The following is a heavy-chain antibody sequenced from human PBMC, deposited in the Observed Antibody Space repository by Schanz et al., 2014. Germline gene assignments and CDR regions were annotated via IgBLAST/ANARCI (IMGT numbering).Heavy chain of an antibody. V-gene: IGHV3-30*03. J-gene: IGHJ4*02. CDR2: ISYDGRSK. CDR1: GFTFSEVY. CDR3: ASADYTNYFDY. Sequence: VRLVESGGGLVEPGGSLRLSCSGSGFTFSEVYMSWVRQAPGKGLEWVAVISYDGRSKDYADSVKGRFTISRDNSKNTVFLQMNSLRGEDTAVYYCASADYTNYFDYWGQGTLVTVSS. D-gene: IGHD4-4*01.